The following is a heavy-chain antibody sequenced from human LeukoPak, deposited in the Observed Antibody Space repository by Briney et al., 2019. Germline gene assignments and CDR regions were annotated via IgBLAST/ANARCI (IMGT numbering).Heavy chain of an antibody. CDR1: GGSISSSHW. J-gene: IGHJ4*02. Sequence: PSETLSLTCAVSGGSISSSHWWSWVRQPPGKGLEWIGEIYHSGSTNYNPSLKSRVTISVDKSKNQFSLKLSSVTAADTAVYYCARKDYGSGSFSRSFDYWGQGTLVTVSS. CDR3: ARKDYGSGSFSRSFDY. V-gene: IGHV4-4*02. CDR2: IYHSGST. D-gene: IGHD3-10*01.